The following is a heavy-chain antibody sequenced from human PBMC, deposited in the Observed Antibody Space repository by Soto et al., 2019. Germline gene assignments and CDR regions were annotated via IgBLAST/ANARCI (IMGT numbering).Heavy chain of an antibody. J-gene: IGHJ4*02. CDR2: INHSGRT. CDR1: GESFSGYY. CDR3: ARVSSRYCSGGSCYSDIQIFDY. V-gene: IGHV4-34*01. D-gene: IGHD2-15*01. Sequence: QVQLQQWGAGLLKPSETLSLTCAVYGESFSGYYWSWIRQPPGKGLEWIGEINHSGRTNYNPSLKSRVPISADTSKNQFSLKLSSVTAADTAVYYCARVSSRYCSGGSCYSDIQIFDYWGQGMLVTVSS.